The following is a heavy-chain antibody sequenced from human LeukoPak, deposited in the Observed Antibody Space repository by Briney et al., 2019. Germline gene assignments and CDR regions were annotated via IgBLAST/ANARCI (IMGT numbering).Heavy chain of an antibody. CDR3: ASHYGSGSFYSPFDY. CDR1: GGSISSYY. J-gene: IGHJ4*02. V-gene: IGHV4-59*01. CDR2: IYYSGST. D-gene: IGHD3-10*01. Sequence: SETLSLTCTVSGGSISSYYWSWIRQPPAKGLEWIWYIYYSGSTNYNPSLKSRVTISLDTSKNQFSLKLNSVTAADTAVYYCASHYGSGSFYSPFDYWGQGTLVTVSS.